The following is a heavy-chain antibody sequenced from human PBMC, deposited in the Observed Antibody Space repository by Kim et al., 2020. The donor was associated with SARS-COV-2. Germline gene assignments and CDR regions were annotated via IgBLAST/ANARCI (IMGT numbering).Heavy chain of an antibody. CDR1: GFTFSSYG. D-gene: IGHD3-16*01. J-gene: IGHJ6*02. CDR2: ISYDGSNK. Sequence: GGSLRLSCAASGFTFSSYGMHWVRQAPGKGLEWVAVISYDGSNKYYADSVKGRFTISRDNSKNTLYLQMNSLRAEDTAVYYCARGGSGLLASVYYYGMDVWGQGTTVTVSS. V-gene: IGHV3-33*05. CDR3: ARGGSGLLASVYYYGMDV.